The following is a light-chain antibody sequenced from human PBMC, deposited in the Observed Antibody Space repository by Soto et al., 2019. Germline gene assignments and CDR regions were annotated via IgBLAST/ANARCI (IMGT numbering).Light chain of an antibody. J-gene: IGLJ1*01. CDR2: EVV. CDR1: RSDVGAYNY. Sequence: QSVLTQPASVSGSPGQSIAISCTGTRSDVGAYNYVSWYQQHPGKAPKLMIYEVVQRPSGVPDRFSGSKSGNTASLTVSGLQAADEADYFCKSYAGSNTYVFGSGTKVTVL. CDR3: KSYAGSNTYV. V-gene: IGLV2-8*01.